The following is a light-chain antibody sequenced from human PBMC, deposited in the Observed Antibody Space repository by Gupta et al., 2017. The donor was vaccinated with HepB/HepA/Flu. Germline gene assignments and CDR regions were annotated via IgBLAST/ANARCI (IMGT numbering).Light chain of an antibody. CDR1: SYNVGSNN. CDR3: AAWDTSLNAVV. CDR2: YND. Sequence: HSVLTQSTSISGTPGQRVTISCSGSSYNVGSNNVNWYQQPPGTAPKLLIYYNDARPSGVPDRISGSKSGTSASLAISGLQSEDEADYYCAAWDTSLNAVVFGGGTKLTVL. J-gene: IGLJ2*01. V-gene: IGLV1-44*01.